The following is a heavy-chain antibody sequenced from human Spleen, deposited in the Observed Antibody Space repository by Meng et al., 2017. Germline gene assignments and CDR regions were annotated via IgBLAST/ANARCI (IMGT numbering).Heavy chain of an antibody. J-gene: IGHJ3*02. V-gene: IGHV1-2*02. CDR3: AREYGRHNYVWGTYRYDAFDI. CDR2: MNPKSGGT. Sequence: ASVKVSWKASGYTFTGYYIHWVRQAPGQGLEWMGWMNPKSGGTHYAQKFQGRVTMTRDTSIATAYMELSRLSSDDTAVYYCAREYGRHNYVWGTYRYDAFDIWGQGTMVTVSS. D-gene: IGHD3-16*02. CDR1: GYTFTGYY.